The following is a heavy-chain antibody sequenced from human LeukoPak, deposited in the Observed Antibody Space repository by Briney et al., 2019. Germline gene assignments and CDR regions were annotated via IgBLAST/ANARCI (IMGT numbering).Heavy chain of an antibody. J-gene: IGHJ6*02. CDR2: TVSEIDGGTT. Sequence: GGSLRLSCAASGFTFNYAWMSWVRQVPGKGLEWVGQTVSEIDGGTTDYAAPVKGRFTISRGDSKSTLYLQMNSLKAEDTAVYYCTTDEDWNYARKDVWGQGATVIVSS. CDR1: GFTFNYAW. D-gene: IGHD1-7*01. CDR3: TTDEDWNYARKDV. V-gene: IGHV3-15*04.